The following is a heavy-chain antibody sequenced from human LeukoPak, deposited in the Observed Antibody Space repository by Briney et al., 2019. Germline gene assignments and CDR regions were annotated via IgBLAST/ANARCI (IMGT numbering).Heavy chain of an antibody. Sequence: SETLSLTCTASGGSISSGIYSWSWIRQPPGKGLEWVGYIYHSGSTFYNPSLKTRVTISVDRSKNQFSLKLTSVTAADTAVYYCARAGLYYYGSGTYLGDAFDIWGQGTMVIVSS. V-gene: IGHV4-30-2*01. CDR2: IYHSGST. J-gene: IGHJ3*02. D-gene: IGHD3-10*01. CDR3: ARAGLYYYGSGTYLGDAFDI. CDR1: GGSISSGIYS.